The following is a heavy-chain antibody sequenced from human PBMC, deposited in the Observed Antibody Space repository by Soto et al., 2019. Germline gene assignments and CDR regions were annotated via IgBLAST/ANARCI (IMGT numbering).Heavy chain of an antibody. J-gene: IGHJ4*02. Sequence: QVQLQQWGAGLLKPSETLSLTCAVYGGSLSGYYWSWIRQPPGKGLEWIGEINHSGSTNYSPSLKRRVTILVDTSKNQFSLQLSSVTAADTAMSYCARGDFAWEPSTDYWGQGTLVTVSS. D-gene: IGHD3-3*01. CDR2: INHSGST. CDR1: GGSLSGYY. CDR3: ARGDFAWEPSTDY. V-gene: IGHV4-34*01.